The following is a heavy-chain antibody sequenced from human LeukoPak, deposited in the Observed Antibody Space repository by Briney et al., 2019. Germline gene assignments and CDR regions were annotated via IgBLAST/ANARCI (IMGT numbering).Heavy chain of an antibody. CDR2: IYPGDSDT. CDR1: GYSFTSYW. D-gene: IGHD4-17*01. V-gene: IGHV5-51*01. J-gene: IGHJ4*02. CDR3: ARLHGDYEGIYYFDY. Sequence: GESLKISCKGSGYSFTSYWIGWVRQMPGNGLEWMGIIYPGDSDTRYSPSFQGQVTISADKSISTAYLQWSSPKASDTAMYYCARLHGDYEGIYYFDYWGQGTLVTVSS.